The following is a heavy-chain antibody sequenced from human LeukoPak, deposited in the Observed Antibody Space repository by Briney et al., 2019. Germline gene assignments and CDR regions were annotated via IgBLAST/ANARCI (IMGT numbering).Heavy chain of an antibody. V-gene: IGHV3-23*01. Sequence: PGGSLRLSCAASALPPSNYAMSWVRRAPGKGLEWVSSISDGGWTAYTDSVKGRFFISRETATNTLYLQMNSLSVEDTAVYYCAKECDYGNTSHMPCYWGQGTLVTVSS. J-gene: IGHJ4*02. CDR3: AKECDYGNTSHMPCY. CDR1: ALPPSNYA. D-gene: IGHD4-17*01. CDR2: ISDGGWT.